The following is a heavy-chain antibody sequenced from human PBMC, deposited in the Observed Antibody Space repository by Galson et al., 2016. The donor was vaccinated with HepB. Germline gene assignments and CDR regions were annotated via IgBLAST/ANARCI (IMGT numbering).Heavy chain of an antibody. D-gene: IGHD3/OR15-3a*01. Sequence: SLRLSCAVSGFNFSSFGFHWVRQAPGKGLDWVAVIWNDGSNRNYANSVKGRFTISRDNSKNTLFLQMNSLRSEDTAVYYCAREGGLDWGQGTLVTVSS. CDR1: GFNFSSFG. J-gene: IGHJ4*02. CDR3: AREGGLD. V-gene: IGHV3-33*01. CDR2: IWNDGSNR.